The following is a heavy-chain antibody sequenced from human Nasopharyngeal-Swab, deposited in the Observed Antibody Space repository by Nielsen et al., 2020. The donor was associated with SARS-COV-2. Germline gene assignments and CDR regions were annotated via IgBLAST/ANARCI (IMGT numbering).Heavy chain of an antibody. Sequence: GGSLRLSCAASGFTLSRYWMSWVRQAPGKGLEWVANIKQDGSEKYYVDSVKGRFTISRDNAKNSLYLQMNSLRVEDTAVYYCARDGGYHLLSFAYWGQGTLVTVSS. J-gene: IGHJ4*02. D-gene: IGHD2-2*01. CDR1: GFTLSRYW. CDR3: ARDGGYHLLSFAY. CDR2: IKQDGSEK. V-gene: IGHV3-7*01.